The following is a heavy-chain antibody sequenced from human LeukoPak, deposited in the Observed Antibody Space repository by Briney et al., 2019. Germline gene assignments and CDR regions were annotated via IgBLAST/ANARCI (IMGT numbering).Heavy chain of an antibody. CDR1: GFTFDDYA. D-gene: IGHD4-17*01. CDR3: ARDQSTVTGLPAYMDV. Sequence: GGSLRLSCAASGFTFDDYAMHWVRQAPGKGLEWVSGISWNSGSIGYADSVKGRFTISRDNAKNSLYLQMNSLRAEDTAVYYCARDQSTVTGLPAYMDVWGKGTTVTISS. V-gene: IGHV3-9*01. CDR2: ISWNSGSI. J-gene: IGHJ6*04.